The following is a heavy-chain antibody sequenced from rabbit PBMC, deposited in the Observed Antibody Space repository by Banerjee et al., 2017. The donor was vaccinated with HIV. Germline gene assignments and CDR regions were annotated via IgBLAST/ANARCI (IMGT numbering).Heavy chain of an antibody. J-gene: IGHJ6*01. CDR2: IYNGDGTT. CDR3: ARDTSSSFSSYGMDL. V-gene: IGHV1S47*01. CDR1: GFFFSSNA. Sequence: EESGGGLVQPEGSLTLTCTASGFFFSSNAMCWVRQAPGKRPEWIACIYNGDGTTYYASWVSGRFSISRTSSTTVTLQMTSLTAADTATYFCARDTSSSFSSYGMDLWGPGTLVTVS. D-gene: IGHD1-1*01.